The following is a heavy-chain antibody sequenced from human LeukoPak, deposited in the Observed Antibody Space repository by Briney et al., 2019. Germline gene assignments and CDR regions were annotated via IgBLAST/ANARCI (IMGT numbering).Heavy chain of an antibody. Sequence: SETLSLTCTVSGGSISSYYWSWIRQPPGKGLEWIGYIYYSGSTNYNPSLKSRVTISVDTSKNQFSLKLSSVTAADTAVYYCARALFYYGSFGSYYYYMDVWGKGTTVSISS. V-gene: IGHV4-59*01. D-gene: IGHD3-10*01. CDR1: GGSISSYY. CDR3: ARALFYYGSFGSYYYYMDV. CDR2: IYYSGST. J-gene: IGHJ6*03.